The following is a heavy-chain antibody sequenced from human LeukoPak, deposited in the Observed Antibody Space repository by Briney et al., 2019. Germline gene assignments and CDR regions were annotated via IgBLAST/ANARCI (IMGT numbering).Heavy chain of an antibody. Sequence: GGSLRLSCAASGFTFSSYWMSWVRQAPGKGLEWVANIKQDGSEKYYVDSVKGRFTISRDNAKNSLYLQMNSLRAEDTAVYYCARGGSTRFLEWLLGTQTTPTFDYWGQGTLVTVSS. CDR3: ARGGSTRFLEWLLGTQTTPTFDY. J-gene: IGHJ4*02. D-gene: IGHD3-3*01. V-gene: IGHV3-7*01. CDR1: GFTFSSYW. CDR2: IKQDGSEK.